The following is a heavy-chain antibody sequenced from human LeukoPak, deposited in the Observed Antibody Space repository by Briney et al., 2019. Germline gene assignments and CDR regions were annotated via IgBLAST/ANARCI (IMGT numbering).Heavy chain of an antibody. CDR2: IYYSGGT. D-gene: IGHD5-12*01. CDR3: ASSEATATPPPYGMDV. CDR1: GGSISSGGYY. J-gene: IGHJ6*02. Sequence: SQTLSLTCTVSGGSISSGGYYWSWIRQLPGKGLEWIGYIYYSGGTFYNPSLKNRVTISLDTSNNQVSLKLDSVTVADTAVYYCASSEATATPPPYGMDVWGQGTTVTVSS. V-gene: IGHV4-31*03.